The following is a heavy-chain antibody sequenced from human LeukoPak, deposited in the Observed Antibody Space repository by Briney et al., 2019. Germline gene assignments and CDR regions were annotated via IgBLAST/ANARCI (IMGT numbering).Heavy chain of an antibody. CDR3: ARGGRTVFDY. D-gene: IGHD1-14*01. Sequence: GGSLRLSCAASGFTLSFYWMSWVRQAPGKGLEWVANIKEDGSEIYYVDSVKGQFTISRDNAKNSLYLQMNSLRAEDTAVYYCARGGRTVFDYWGQGTLVTVSS. V-gene: IGHV3-7*05. CDR1: GFTLSFYW. J-gene: IGHJ4*02. CDR2: IKEDGSEI.